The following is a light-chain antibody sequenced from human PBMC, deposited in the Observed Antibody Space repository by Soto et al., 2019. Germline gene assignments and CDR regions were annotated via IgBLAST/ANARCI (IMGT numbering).Light chain of an antibody. V-gene: IGKV1-27*01. CDR1: QGISNY. J-gene: IGKJ5*01. CDR3: QNYDSAPIT. Sequence: DIQMTQSPSSLSASVGNRVSITSRASQGISNYLAWYQQKPGKGPKVLIYAASTLQPGVPSRFSGSGSGTDFTLTINSLQPDDIATYYCQNYDSAPITFGQGTRLEIK. CDR2: AAS.